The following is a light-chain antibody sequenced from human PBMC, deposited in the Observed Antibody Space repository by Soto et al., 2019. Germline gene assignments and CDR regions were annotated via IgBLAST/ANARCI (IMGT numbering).Light chain of an antibody. V-gene: IGKV3-20*01. CDR1: QSVISSH. Sequence: ESVLTQSPGTLSLSPGERATLSCRASQSVISSHLGWYQQKPGQAPRLLIYDASTRATGIPERFSGSGSGTDFTLTISRLEPEDFAVYYCQQYVTSSWTFGQGTKVDIK. CDR2: DAS. J-gene: IGKJ1*01. CDR3: QQYVTSSWT.